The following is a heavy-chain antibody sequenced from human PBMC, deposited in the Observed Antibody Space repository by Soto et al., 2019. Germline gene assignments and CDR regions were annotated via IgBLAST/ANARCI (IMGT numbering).Heavy chain of an antibody. Sequence: PGGSLRLSCAASGFIFSSYGMHWVRQAPGKGLEWVAVISYDGSSTSYADSVKGRFTISRDNAKNTLYLQMNSLRAEDTAVYYCARESSGSSGWFFDYWGQGTLVTVSS. J-gene: IGHJ4*02. CDR2: ISYDGSST. D-gene: IGHD6-19*01. CDR3: ARESSGSSGWFFDY. V-gene: IGHV3-30*03. CDR1: GFIFSSYG.